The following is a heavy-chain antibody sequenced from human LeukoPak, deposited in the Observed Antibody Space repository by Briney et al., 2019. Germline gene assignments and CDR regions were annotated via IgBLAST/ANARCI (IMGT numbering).Heavy chain of an antibody. D-gene: IGHD2-15*01. J-gene: IGHJ6*03. CDR3: GRDALVGYLSFYYMDV. V-gene: IGHV4-59*11. CDR2: ISNSGST. CDR1: GGPIISHY. Sequence: SETLSLTCTVSGGPIISHYWTWIRQSPVKGLEWIGDISNSGSTSYNPSLKSRVTISIDTSKNQFSLKLSSVTAADTAVYYCGRDALVGYLSFYYMDVWGKGTTVAVSS.